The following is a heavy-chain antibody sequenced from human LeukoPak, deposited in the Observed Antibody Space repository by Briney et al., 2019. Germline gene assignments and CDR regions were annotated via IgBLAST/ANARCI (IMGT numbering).Heavy chain of an antibody. CDR2: ISGSGGST. CDR3: AKITGSVLRYFDWSFDY. Sequence: GGSLRLSCAASGFTFSSYAMSWVRQAPGKGLEWVSAISGSGGSTYYADSVKGRVTISRDNSKNTLYLQMNSLRAEDTAVYYCAKITGSVLRYFDWSFDYWGQGTLVTVSS. CDR1: GFTFSSYA. D-gene: IGHD3-9*01. V-gene: IGHV3-23*01. J-gene: IGHJ4*02.